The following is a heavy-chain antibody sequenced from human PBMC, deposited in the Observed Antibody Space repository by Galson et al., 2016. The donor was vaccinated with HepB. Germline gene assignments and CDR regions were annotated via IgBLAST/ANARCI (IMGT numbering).Heavy chain of an antibody. D-gene: IGHD1-26*01. V-gene: IGHV3-30*18. Sequence: SLRLSCAASGFTFSRYWMSWVRQAPGKGLEWVAVVSFDGLKTLYVGSVSGRLTISRDNSKNTAYLQMNYLRPDDTAVYYCVKDLGVGTTTTDASDIWGQGTMVAVSS. J-gene: IGHJ3*02. CDR1: GFTFSRYW. CDR2: VSFDGLKT. CDR3: VKDLGVGTTTTDASDI.